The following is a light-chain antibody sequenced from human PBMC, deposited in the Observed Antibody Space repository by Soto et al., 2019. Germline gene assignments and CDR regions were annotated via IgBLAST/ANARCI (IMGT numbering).Light chain of an antibody. CDR2: HVS. Sequence: QSALTQPRSVSGSPGQSVAISCTGTSSDVGGYNYVSWYQQHPGKAPELVIYHVSRRPSGVPDRFSGSKSDNTASLTFSGLQAEDEADYYCCSFAGGHTYVFGTGTKLTVL. J-gene: IGLJ1*01. CDR1: SSDVGGYNY. CDR3: CSFAGGHTYV. V-gene: IGLV2-11*01.